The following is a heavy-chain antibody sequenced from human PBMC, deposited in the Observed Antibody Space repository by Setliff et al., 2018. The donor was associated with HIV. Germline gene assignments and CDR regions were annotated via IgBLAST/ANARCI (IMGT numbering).Heavy chain of an antibody. J-gene: IGHJ6*02. D-gene: IGHD6-13*01. CDR1: GFTFNSYS. Sequence: GGSLRLSCAASGFTFNSYSMNWVRQAPGKGLEWVSSISSSNSYKHYADSVKGRFTISRDNAKNIAYLQMNSLKTEDTAVYYCARDCRVGWVFTYGMDVWGQGTLVTVSS. CDR3: ARDCRVGWVFTYGMDV. V-gene: IGHV3-21*03. CDR2: ISSSNSYK.